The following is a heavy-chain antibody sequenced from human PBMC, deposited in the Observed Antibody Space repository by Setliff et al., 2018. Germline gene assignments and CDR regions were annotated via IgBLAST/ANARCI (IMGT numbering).Heavy chain of an antibody. D-gene: IGHD2-8*01. CDR1: GYTLINYG. CDR2: IGAYTGNT. Sequence: GGPVKVSCKASGYTLINYGISWVRQAPGQGLEWMGWIGAYTGNTNYAQKFQGRVTMTTDTSTSTAYMELRSLRSDDTAVYYCSRLVRYCTTTTCQSVPGAEVWGQGTLVTVSS. J-gene: IGHJ4*02. V-gene: IGHV1-18*01. CDR3: SRLVRYCTTTTCQSVPGAEV.